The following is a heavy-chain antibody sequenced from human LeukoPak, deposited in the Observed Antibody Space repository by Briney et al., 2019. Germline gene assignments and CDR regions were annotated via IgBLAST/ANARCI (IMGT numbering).Heavy chain of an antibody. CDR2: IYPGDSDT. CDR3: ASPHGCNPPDAFDI. CDR1: GYGFTSYW. Sequence: GGALQISFKGSGYGFTSYWIGWVRPMPGKGLGWMGIIYPGDSDTRYSPSFQGQVTISADKSISPAYLQWSSLKASDTATYYCASPHGCNPPDAFDIWGQGTMVTVSS. D-gene: IGHD4-23*01. J-gene: IGHJ3*02. V-gene: IGHV5-51*01.